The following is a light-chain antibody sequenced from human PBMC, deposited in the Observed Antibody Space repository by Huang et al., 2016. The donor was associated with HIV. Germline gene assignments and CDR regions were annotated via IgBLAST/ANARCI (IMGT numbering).Light chain of an antibody. V-gene: IGKV3D-15*03. CDR2: GAS. CDR3: QQYNKWPPT. J-gene: IGKJ5*01. Sequence: EIVMTQSPATLSVSPGERATLSCRASQSVSSNLAWYQQEPGQAPRLLIYGASSRATGSPARFSVSGSGTAFTLTIRILQSEEFELYYWQQYNKWPPTFGQGTRLEIK. CDR1: QSVSSN.